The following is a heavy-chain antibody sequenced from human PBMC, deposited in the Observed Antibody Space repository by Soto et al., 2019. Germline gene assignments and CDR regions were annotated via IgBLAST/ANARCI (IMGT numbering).Heavy chain of an antibody. V-gene: IGHV4-59*01. Sequence: PSETLALTCTVSGGSISSYYWSWIRQPPGKGLEWIGYIYYSGSTNYNPSLKSRVTISVDTSKNQFSLKLSSVTAADTAVYYCARDRWRDGYNYYYGMXVWGQGTTVXAP. CDR3: ARDRWRDGYNYYYGMXV. CDR1: GGSISSYY. D-gene: IGHD2-15*01. CDR2: IYYSGST. J-gene: IGHJ6*02.